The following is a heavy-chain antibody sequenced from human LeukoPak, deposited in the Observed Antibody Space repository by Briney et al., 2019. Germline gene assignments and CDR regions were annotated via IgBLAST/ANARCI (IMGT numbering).Heavy chain of an antibody. CDR3: TTDPGDRPDF. CDR1: GVTFTNAW. Sequence: GGSLRLSCAASGVTFTNAWMSWVRQAPGKGLEWVGRTMNKNDGGATDYAAPVKGRFSISRDDSKNTLYLQMNSLKTEDTAVYYCTTDPGDRPDFWGQGTLVTVSS. CDR2: TMNKNDGGAT. V-gene: IGHV3-15*01. J-gene: IGHJ4*02. D-gene: IGHD3-16*01.